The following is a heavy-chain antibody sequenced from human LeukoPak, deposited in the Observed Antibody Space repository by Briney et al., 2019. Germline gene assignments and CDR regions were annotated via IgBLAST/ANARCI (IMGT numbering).Heavy chain of an antibody. J-gene: IGHJ4*02. CDR3: ARESRKHCSGGSCAYDY. D-gene: IGHD2-15*01. CDR2: IYTSGST. V-gene: IGHV4-4*07. CDR1: GGSISNYY. Sequence: SETLSLTCTVSGGSISNYYWSWIRQPPGKGLEWIGRIYTSGSTNYNPSLKSRVTMSVDTSKNQFSLKLSSVTAADTAVYYCARESRKHCSGGSCAYDYWGQGTLVTVSS.